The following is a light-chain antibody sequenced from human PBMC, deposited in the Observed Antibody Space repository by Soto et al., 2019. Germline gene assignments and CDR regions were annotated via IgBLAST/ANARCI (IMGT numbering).Light chain of an antibody. CDR1: QSISSH. J-gene: IGKJ2*01. CDR3: QQSYNTPYT. Sequence: DIQMTQSPSSLSASVGDRVTITCRASQSISSHLNWYQQKPGKAPNLLIYAAFSLHSGVPSRFSGSGSGTDFTLTISSLKPGDFASYYCQQSYNTPYTFGQGTKVDIK. V-gene: IGKV1-39*01. CDR2: AAF.